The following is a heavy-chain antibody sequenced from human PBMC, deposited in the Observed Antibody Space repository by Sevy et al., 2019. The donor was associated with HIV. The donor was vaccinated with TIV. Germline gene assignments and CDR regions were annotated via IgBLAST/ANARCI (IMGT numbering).Heavy chain of an antibody. D-gene: IGHD3-3*01. CDR3: AKGGIWSPPTWFDP. Sequence: GGSLRLSCAASGFTFSSFAMSWVRQAPGKGLEWVSAIIGSGASTNYADSVKGRFTISRDNSKNKLYLQMNSLRAEDTAVYYCAKGGIWSPPTWFDPWGQGTLVTVSS. J-gene: IGHJ5*02. CDR2: IIGSGAST. CDR1: GFTFSSFA. V-gene: IGHV3-23*01.